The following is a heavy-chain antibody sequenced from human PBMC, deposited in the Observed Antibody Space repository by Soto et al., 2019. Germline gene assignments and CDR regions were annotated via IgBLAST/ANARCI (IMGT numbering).Heavy chain of an antibody. CDR1: GGTFSSYA. CDR3: ARDLGYYDSSGYYYRDAFDI. V-gene: IGHV1-69*13. D-gene: IGHD3-22*01. J-gene: IGHJ3*02. Sequence: SVKVSCKASGGTFSSYAISCVRQAPGQGLEWMGGIIPIFGTANYAQKFQGRVTITADESTSTAYMELSSLRSEDTAVYYCARDLGYYDSSGYYYRDAFDIWGQGTMVTVSS. CDR2: IIPIFGTA.